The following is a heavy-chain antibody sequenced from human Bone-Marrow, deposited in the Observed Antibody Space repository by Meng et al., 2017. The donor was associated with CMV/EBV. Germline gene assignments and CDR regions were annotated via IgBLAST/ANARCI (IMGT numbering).Heavy chain of an antibody. Sequence: ASVKVSCKVSGYTFTSYGISWVRQAPGQGLEWMGWISAYNGNTNYAQKLQGRVTMTTDTSTSTAYMELRSLRSDDTAVYYCARTYCSSTSCYLLRKFDPWGQGTLVTVSS. CDR3: ARTYCSSTSCYLLRKFDP. J-gene: IGHJ5*02. CDR1: GYTFTSYG. CDR2: ISAYNGNT. D-gene: IGHD2-2*01. V-gene: IGHV1-18*01.